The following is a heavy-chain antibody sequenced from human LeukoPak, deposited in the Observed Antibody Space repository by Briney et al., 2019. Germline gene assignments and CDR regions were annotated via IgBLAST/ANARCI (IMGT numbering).Heavy chain of an antibody. D-gene: IGHD3-10*01. CDR3: ARHRDTFHWFGEFSVSSTNRAFDI. CDR2: IYYSGST. CDR1: GGSFSSYY. J-gene: IGHJ3*02. Sequence: PSETLSLTCTVSGGSFSSYYWNWIRQPPGKGLEWIGYIYYSGSTNYNPSLKSRVTISLDTSKNQFSLNLNSVTAADTAVYYCARHRDTFHWFGEFSVSSTNRAFDIWGQGTMVAVSS. V-gene: IGHV4-59*08.